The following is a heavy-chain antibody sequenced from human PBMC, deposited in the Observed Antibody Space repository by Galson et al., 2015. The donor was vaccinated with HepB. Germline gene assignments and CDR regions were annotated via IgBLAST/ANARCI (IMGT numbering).Heavy chain of an antibody. CDR3: AKSKDSGWSYNAFDI. D-gene: IGHD6-19*01. CDR1: GFSFSNYA. J-gene: IGHJ3*02. V-gene: IGHV3-23*01. Sequence: SLRLSCAASGFSFSNYAMTWVRQPPGQGLQWVATISGRGVTTFDADSVKGQFTISRDNSTTTLYLEMNNLRADDTAVYFCAKSKDSGWSYNAFDIWGQGTMVTVSS. CDR2: ISGRGVTT.